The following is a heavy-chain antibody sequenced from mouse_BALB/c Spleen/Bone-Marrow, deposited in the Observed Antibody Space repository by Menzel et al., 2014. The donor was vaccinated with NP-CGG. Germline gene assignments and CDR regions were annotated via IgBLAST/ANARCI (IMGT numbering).Heavy chain of an antibody. J-gene: IGHJ4*01. CDR2: INPGSGGT. CDR1: GYAFTNYL. CDR3: ARALLRLQNAMDY. V-gene: IGHV1-54*01. D-gene: IGHD1-2*01. Sequence: VQLQQSGAELVRPGTSVKVSCKASGYAFTNYLIEWVKQRPGQGLEWIGVINPGSGGTNYNEKFKGKATLTADKSSSTASMQLSSLTSDDSAVYFCARALLRLQNAMDYWGRGTSVTVSS.